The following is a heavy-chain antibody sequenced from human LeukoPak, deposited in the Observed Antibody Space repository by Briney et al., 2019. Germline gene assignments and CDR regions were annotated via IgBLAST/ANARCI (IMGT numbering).Heavy chain of an antibody. D-gene: IGHD3-9*01. V-gene: IGHV4-34*01. CDR2: INHSGST. CDR3: ARHSEYYDILTGYKGGAFDI. Sequence: PSETLSLTCAVYGGSFSGYYWSWIRQPPGKGLEWIGEINHSGSTNYNPSLKSRVTISVDTSKNQFSLKLSSVTAADTAVYYCARHSEYYDILTGYKGGAFDIWGQGTMVTVSS. CDR1: GGSFSGYY. J-gene: IGHJ3*02.